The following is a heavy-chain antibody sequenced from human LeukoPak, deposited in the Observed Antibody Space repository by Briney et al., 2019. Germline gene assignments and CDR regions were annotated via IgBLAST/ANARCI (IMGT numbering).Heavy chain of an antibody. J-gene: IGHJ4*02. Sequence: GRSLRLSCAASGFTFSIYGMHWVRQAPGKGLEWVANIKQDGSEKYYVDSVKGRFTISRDNAKNSLYLQMNSLRAEDTAVYYCARDGEVPLDYWGQGTLVTASS. CDR1: GFTFSIYG. CDR3: ARDGEVPLDY. CDR2: IKQDGSEK. D-gene: IGHD3-16*01. V-gene: IGHV3-7*01.